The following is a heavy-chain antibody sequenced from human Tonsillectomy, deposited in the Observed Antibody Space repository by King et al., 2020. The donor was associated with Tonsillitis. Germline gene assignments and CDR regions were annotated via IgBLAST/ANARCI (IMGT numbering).Heavy chain of an antibody. CDR3: TRRGCSGSSCLGYYYGMDV. Sequence: VQLVESGGGLVQPGGSLKLSCAASGFAFSGSAMHWVRQASGKGLEWVGRIRSKANNYATAYAASVKGRFTISRDDSKNTAYLQMNSLKTEDTAVYYCTRRGCSGSSCLGYYYGMDVWGQGTTVTVSS. CDR1: GFAFSGSA. V-gene: IGHV3-73*02. J-gene: IGHJ6*02. CDR2: IRSKANNYAT. D-gene: IGHD2-15*01.